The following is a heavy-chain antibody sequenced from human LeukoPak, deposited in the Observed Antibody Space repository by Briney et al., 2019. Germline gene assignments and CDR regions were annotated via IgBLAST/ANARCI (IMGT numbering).Heavy chain of an antibody. CDR3: ASIAARRGYYFDY. CDR1: GGSISSGSYY. Sequence: SQTLSLTCTVSGGSISSGSYYWSWIRQPAGKGLEWIGRIYTSGSTNYNPSLKSRVTISVDTSENQFSLKLSSVTAADTAVYYCASIAARRGYYFDYWGQGTLVTVSS. J-gene: IGHJ4*02. V-gene: IGHV4-61*02. CDR2: IYTSGST. D-gene: IGHD6-6*01.